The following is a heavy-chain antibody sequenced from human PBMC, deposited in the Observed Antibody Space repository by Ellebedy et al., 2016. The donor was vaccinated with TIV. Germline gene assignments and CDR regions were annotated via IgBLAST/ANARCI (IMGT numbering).Heavy chain of an antibody. CDR3: ARGGQPRYYDSSGAPEYFQH. D-gene: IGHD3-22*01. CDR1: GYTFTSYG. J-gene: IGHJ1*01. CDR2: ISAYNGNT. V-gene: IGHV1-18*01. Sequence: AASVKVSCKASGYTFTSYGISWVRQAPGQGLEWMGWISAYNGNTNYAQKLQGRVTMTTDTSTSTAYMERRSLRSDETAGYYCARGGQPRYYDSSGAPEYFQHWGQGTLVTVSS.